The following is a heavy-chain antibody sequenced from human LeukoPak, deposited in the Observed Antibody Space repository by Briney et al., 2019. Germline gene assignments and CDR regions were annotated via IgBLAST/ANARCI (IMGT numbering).Heavy chain of an antibody. CDR3: AREVGYSSSFDY. CDR2: ISYDGSSK. CDR1: GFTFSSYG. D-gene: IGHD6-13*01. J-gene: IGHJ4*01. V-gene: IGHV3-30*03. Sequence: GGSLRLSCAASGFTFSSYGMQWVRQPPGKGLEWVAVISYDGSSKYYADSVKGRFTISRDNSKNTLYLQMNSLRAEDTAVFYCAREVGYSSSFDYWGHGTLVTVSS.